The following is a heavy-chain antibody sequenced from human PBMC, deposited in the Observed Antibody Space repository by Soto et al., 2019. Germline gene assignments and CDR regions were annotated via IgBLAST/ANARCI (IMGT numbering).Heavy chain of an antibody. Sequence: QVQLQESGPGLVKPSQTLSLTCTVSGGSISSGTSYWSWIRQRPGKGLEWIGYIFYSGSFYYTPSLRGRFMILADTSKNQFTLRLSSVTAADTAVYYCARAPETPSIRGVALPYFFDYWGQGALVTVSS. V-gene: IGHV4-31*03. J-gene: IGHJ4*02. D-gene: IGHD3-3*01. CDR2: IFYSGSF. CDR3: ARAPETPSIRGVALPYFFDY. CDR1: GGSISSGTSY.